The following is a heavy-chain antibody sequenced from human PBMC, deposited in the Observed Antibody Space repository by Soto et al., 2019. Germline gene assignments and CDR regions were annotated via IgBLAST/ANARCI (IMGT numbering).Heavy chain of an antibody. CDR2: ISGSGDSP. CDR1: GFTFSSYT. J-gene: IGHJ4*01. V-gene: IGHV3-23*01. D-gene: IGHD2-8*02. Sequence: TGGSLRLSCAASGFTFSSYTMAWVRQAPGKGLEWISAISGSGDSPSYADSVQGRFSISRDNLRNTFFLQMNSLRAEDTATYYCTKARCTGDSCFVPDYWGHGALVTVSS. CDR3: TKARCTGDSCFVPDY.